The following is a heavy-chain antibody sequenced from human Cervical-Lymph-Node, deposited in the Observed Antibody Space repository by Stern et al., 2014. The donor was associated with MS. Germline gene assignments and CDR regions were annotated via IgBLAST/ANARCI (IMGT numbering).Heavy chain of an antibody. Sequence: QVQLQESGPGLVKPSETLSLTCTVSGDSVSRGSHSWSWIRQPPGKGLEWIGYIYYSGSTNYNPSLKSRVTISVDTSKNQFSLKLSSVTAADTAVYYCARLKVGYWGQGTLVTVSS. J-gene: IGHJ4*02. CDR3: ARLKVGY. V-gene: IGHV4-61*01. CDR2: IYYSGST. CDR1: GDSVSRGSHS.